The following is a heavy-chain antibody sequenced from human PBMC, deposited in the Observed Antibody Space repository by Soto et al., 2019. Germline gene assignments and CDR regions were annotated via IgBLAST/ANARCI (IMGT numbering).Heavy chain of an antibody. J-gene: IGHJ4*02. V-gene: IGHV6-1*01. CDR2: TYYRSKWYN. CDR3: AREDIVVVPAATPFDY. Sequence: SQTLSLTCAISGDSVSSNSAAWNWIRQSPSRGLEWLGRTYYRSKWYNDYAVSVKSRITINPDTSKNQFSLQLNSVTPEDTAVYYCAREDIVVVPAATPFDYWGQGTLVTVSS. CDR1: GDSVSSNSAA. D-gene: IGHD2-2*01.